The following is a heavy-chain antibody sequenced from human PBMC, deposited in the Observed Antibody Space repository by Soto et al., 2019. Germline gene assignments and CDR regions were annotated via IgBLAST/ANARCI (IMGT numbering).Heavy chain of an antibody. CDR3: ARTRSATYRHFDC. D-gene: IGHD3-16*02. CDR1: GGSISSGPW. V-gene: IGHV4-4*02. CDR2: IYYTGST. Sequence: SETLSLTCGVSGGSISSGPWWGWVRQPPGKGLEWIGEIYYTGSTNYSPSLKSRVTISVDKSTNQFSLELRSVTAADTAVYYCARTRSATYRHFDCWGQGAQVTVSS. J-gene: IGHJ4*02.